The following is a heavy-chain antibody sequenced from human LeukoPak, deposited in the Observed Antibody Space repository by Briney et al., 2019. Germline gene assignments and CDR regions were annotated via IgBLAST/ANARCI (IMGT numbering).Heavy chain of an antibody. D-gene: IGHD1-26*01. Sequence: GGSLRLSCAASGFTFSSYGMSWVRQAPGKGLEWVSAISGSGGSTYYADSVKGRFTISRDNSKNTLYLQMNSLRAEDTAVYYCARDKIVGATHFDCWGQGTLVTVSS. CDR2: ISGSGGST. CDR3: ARDKIVGATHFDC. J-gene: IGHJ4*02. V-gene: IGHV3-23*01. CDR1: GFTFSSYG.